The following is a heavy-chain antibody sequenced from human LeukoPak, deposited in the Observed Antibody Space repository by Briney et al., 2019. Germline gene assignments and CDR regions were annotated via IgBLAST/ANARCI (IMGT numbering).Heavy chain of an antibody. Sequence: SETLSLTCAVYGASFSDYYWSWIRQPPGKGLEWIGYVYYSGSTNSNPSLKSRVTISVDTSKNQFSLKVSSVTAADTAIYYCARGYNWFDPWGQGTLVTVSS. CDR2: VYYSGST. CDR3: ARGYNWFDP. J-gene: IGHJ5*02. CDR1: GASFSDYY. V-gene: IGHV4-59*01.